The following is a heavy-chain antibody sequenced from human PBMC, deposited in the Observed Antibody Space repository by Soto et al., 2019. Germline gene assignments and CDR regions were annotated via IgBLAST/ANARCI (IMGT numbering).Heavy chain of an antibody. V-gene: IGHV4-31*03. CDR2: IYYSGST. Sequence: QVQLQESGPGLVKPSQTLSLTCTVSVASISSGGYYWSWIRQHPGEGLEWIGYIYYSGSTSYNPSINSRVTISVDTSKNQFSLKLSYVTDADTAVYYCARESKYDTSGYPPWFAPWGQGTLVTVSS. CDR3: ARESKYDTSGYPPWFAP. D-gene: IGHD3-22*01. J-gene: IGHJ5*02. CDR1: VASISSGGYY.